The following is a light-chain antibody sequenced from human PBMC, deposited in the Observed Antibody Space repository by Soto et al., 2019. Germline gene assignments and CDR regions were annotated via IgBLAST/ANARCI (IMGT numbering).Light chain of an antibody. V-gene: IGKV3-20*01. Sequence: EIVLTQSPGTLSLSPGERATLSCRASQSVSSSHLAWYQQKPGQAPRLLIYGASTRATGIPDRFSGSGSGTDFTLTISRLEPEDFAVYYCQKYGTSPTWTFGQGTKVDIK. CDR2: GAS. CDR3: QKYGTSPTWT. J-gene: IGKJ1*01. CDR1: QSVSSSH.